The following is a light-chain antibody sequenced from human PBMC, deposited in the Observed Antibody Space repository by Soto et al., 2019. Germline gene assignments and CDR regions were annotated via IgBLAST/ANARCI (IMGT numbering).Light chain of an antibody. J-gene: IGKJ2*01. Sequence: DTQMTQSPSSLSASVGDRVTITCRSSQSIRSYLNWYQQKPGKAPKLLIYAASSLQSGVPSRFSGSGSGTAFTLTISSLQPDDVATYYCQQSYSTRYTFGQGTKLEIK. CDR3: QQSYSTRYT. CDR1: QSIRSY. V-gene: IGKV1-39*01. CDR2: AAS.